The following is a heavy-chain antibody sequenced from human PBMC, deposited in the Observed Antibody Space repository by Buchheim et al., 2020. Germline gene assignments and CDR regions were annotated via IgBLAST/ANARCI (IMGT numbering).Heavy chain of an antibody. V-gene: IGHV5-51*03. CDR1: GYTFTNYW. Sequence: EVHLVQSGAEVKKPGEPLKISCHGSGYTFTNYWIGWVRQMPGKGLEWMGVIYPGDSDTKYGPSFKGQVTISVDRSISTAYLQWSSLEASDSAMYYCATTSAGRTGNVYFDNWGQGTL. J-gene: IGHJ4*02. CDR3: ATTSAGRTGNVYFDN. D-gene: IGHD4-23*01. CDR2: IYPGDSDT.